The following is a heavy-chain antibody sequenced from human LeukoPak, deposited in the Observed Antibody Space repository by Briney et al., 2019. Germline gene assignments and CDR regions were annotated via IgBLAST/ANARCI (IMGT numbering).Heavy chain of an antibody. J-gene: IGHJ4*02. CDR2: IKSKTDGGTT. D-gene: IGHD3-10*01. CDR1: GFTFSNAW. Sequence: GGSLRLSCAASGFTFSNAWMSWVRQAPGKGLEWVVRIKSKTDGGTTDYAAPVKGRFTISRDDSKNTLYVQMNSLKTEDTAVYYCTTGPYDYGSGTYYHWGQGTLVTVSS. V-gene: IGHV3-15*01. CDR3: TTGPYDYGSGTYYH.